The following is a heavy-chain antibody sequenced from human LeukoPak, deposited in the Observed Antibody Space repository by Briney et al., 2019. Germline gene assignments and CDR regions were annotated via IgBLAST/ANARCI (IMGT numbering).Heavy chain of an antibody. J-gene: IGHJ4*02. CDR1: GGSLSGYY. D-gene: IGHD3-10*01. Sequence: SETLSLTCAVYGGSLSGYYWSWIRQPPGKGQEWIGEINHSGSTNYNPSLKSRVTISVDTSKNQFSLKLSSVTAADTAVYYCARGPRITMVRGVIRGFYFDYWGQGTLVTVSS. CDR3: ARGPRITMVRGVIRGFYFDY. V-gene: IGHV4-34*01. CDR2: INHSGST.